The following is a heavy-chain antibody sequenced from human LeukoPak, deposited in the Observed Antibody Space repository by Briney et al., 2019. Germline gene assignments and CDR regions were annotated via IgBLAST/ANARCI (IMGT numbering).Heavy chain of an antibody. CDR1: GYTFTSYG. V-gene: IGHV1-18*01. J-gene: IGHJ5*02. CDR3: ARGPNTYYDSRPCHP. CDR2: ISAYNGNT. Sequence: ASVKVSCKASGYTFTSYGISWVRQAPGQGLEWMGWISAYNGNTNYAQKLQGRVTMTTDTSTSTAYMELRSLRSDDTAVYYCARGPNTYYDSRPCHPWGQGTLVTVSS. D-gene: IGHD3-22*01.